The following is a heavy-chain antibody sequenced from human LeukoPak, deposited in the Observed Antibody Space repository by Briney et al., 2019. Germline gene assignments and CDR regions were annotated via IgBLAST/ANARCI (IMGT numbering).Heavy chain of an antibody. CDR1: GFTFSSYE. CDR2: ISSSGSTI. J-gene: IGHJ4*02. V-gene: IGHV3-48*03. Sequence: PGGSLRLSCAASGFTFSSYEMNWVRQAPGKGLEWVSYISSSGSTIYYADSVKGRFTISRDNSKNTLYLQMNSLRAEDTAVYYCAKAHHDYVWGSYRGGFDYWGQGTLVTVSS. CDR3: AKAHHDYVWGSYRGGFDY. D-gene: IGHD3-16*02.